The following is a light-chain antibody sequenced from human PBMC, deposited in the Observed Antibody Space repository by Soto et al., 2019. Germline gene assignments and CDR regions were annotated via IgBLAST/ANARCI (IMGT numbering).Light chain of an antibody. CDR2: DVG. V-gene: IGLV2-11*01. CDR3: CSYAGSYTLV. CDR1: SSDVGGYNY. J-gene: IGLJ2*01. Sequence: QSALTQPRSVSGSPGQSVTISCTGTSSDVGGYNYVSWYQQHPGKAPKVMIYDVGRRPSGVPDRISGSKSGNTASLTISGLQAEDEADYYCCSYAGSYTLVFGGGTKLTVL.